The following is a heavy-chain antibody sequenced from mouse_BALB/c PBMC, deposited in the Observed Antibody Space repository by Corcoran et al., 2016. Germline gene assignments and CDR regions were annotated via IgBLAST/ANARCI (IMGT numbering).Heavy chain of an antibody. CDR1: GYTFTNYG. V-gene: IGHV9-3-1*01. Sequence: QIQLVQSGPELKKPGETVKISCKASGYTFTNYGMNWVKQAPGKGLTWLGWINTYTGEPTYTDDFKGRFAFSLETSASNAYLKINNLKNEDTATYFCASEPYAMDYWGQGTSVTVSS. CDR2: INTYTGEP. CDR3: ASEPYAMDY. J-gene: IGHJ4*01.